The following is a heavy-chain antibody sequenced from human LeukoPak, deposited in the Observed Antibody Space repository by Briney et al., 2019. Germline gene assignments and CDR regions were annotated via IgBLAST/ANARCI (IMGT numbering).Heavy chain of an antibody. V-gene: IGHV4-59*01. J-gene: IGHJ5*02. CDR1: GGSFSGYY. CDR2: IYYSGTT. Sequence: SETLSLTCAVYGGSFSGYYWSWIRQPPGKGLEWIGYIYYSGTTKYNPSLKSRVTISVDTSRNQFSLKLTSVTAADTAVYYCARNYGDYNWFDPWGQGTLVTVSS. D-gene: IGHD4-17*01. CDR3: ARNYGDYNWFDP.